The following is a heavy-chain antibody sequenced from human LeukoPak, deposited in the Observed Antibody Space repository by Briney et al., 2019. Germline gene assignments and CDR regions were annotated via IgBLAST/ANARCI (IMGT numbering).Heavy chain of an antibody. CDR1: GFTFSSNY. D-gene: IGHD3-22*01. V-gene: IGHV3-53*01. J-gene: IGHJ4*02. CDR3: ARVAYYYDSSGYLIDY. CDR2: IYSGGST. Sequence: GGSLRLSCAASGFTFSSNYMSWVRQAPGKGLEWVSVIYSGGSTYYAGSVKGRVTISRDNSKNRLYLQMTSLRAEDTAGYYCARVAYYYDSSGYLIDYWGQGTLVTVSS.